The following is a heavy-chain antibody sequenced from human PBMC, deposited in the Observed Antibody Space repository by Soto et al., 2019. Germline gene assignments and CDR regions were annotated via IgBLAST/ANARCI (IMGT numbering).Heavy chain of an antibody. CDR1: GGSISSSSYY. V-gene: IGHV4-39*01. CDR2: IYYSGST. D-gene: IGHD6-13*01. J-gene: IGHJ4*02. Sequence: PSETLSLTCTVSGGSISSSSYYWGWIRQPPGKGLEWIGSIYYSGSTYYNPSLKSRVTISVDTSKNQFSLKLSSVTAADTAVYYCARHTERYSSSWYNFDYWGQGTLVTVSS. CDR3: ARHTERYSSSWYNFDY.